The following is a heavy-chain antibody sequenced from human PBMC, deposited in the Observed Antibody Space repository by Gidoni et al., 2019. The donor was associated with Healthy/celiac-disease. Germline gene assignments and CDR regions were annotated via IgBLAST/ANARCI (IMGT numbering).Heavy chain of an antibody. CDR3: LKGYCSGGSCYEGDIGVGFDP. J-gene: IGHJ5*02. D-gene: IGHD2-15*01. V-gene: IGHV3-15*01. CDR2: IKSKTDGGTT. CDR1: GFTFSNAW. Sequence: EVQLVESGGGLVKPGGSLRLSCAASGFTFSNAWMSWVRQAPGKGLEWVGRIKSKTDGGTTDYAAPVKGRFTISRDDSKNTLYLQMNSLKTEDTAVYYCLKGYCSGGSCYEGDIGVGFDPWGQGTLVTVSS.